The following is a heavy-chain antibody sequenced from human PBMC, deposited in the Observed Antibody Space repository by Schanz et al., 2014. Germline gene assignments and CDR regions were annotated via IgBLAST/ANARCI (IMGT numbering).Heavy chain of an antibody. V-gene: IGHV1-18*01. CDR3: ARDQSPYTNSSDVRYFDY. Sequence: QEEMVQSGAEVKRPGASVKVSCNASGYTFTSYGISWVRQAPGQGLEWMGWISPYNGNTNYAQKLQGSVTMTADTSTSTAYMDLRSLRSDDTAVYYCARDQSPYTNSSDVRYFDYWGQGSLVTVSS. CDR1: GYTFTSYG. CDR2: ISPYNGNT. J-gene: IGHJ4*02. D-gene: IGHD6-6*01.